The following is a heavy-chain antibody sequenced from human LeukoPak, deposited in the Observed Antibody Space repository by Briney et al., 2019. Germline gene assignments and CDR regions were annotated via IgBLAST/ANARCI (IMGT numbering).Heavy chain of an antibody. Sequence: GGSLRLSCAASGFTFSSYWMSWVRQAPGKELEWVANIKQDGSEKYYVDSVKGRFTISRDNAKNSLYLQMNSLRAEDTAVYYCARGAVAGPPLYYFDYWGQGTLVTVSS. D-gene: IGHD6-19*01. CDR2: IKQDGSEK. CDR1: GFTFSSYW. V-gene: IGHV3-7*03. CDR3: ARGAVAGPPLYYFDY. J-gene: IGHJ4*02.